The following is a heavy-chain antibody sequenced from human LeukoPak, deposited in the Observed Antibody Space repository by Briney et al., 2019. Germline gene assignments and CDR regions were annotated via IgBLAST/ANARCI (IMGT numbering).Heavy chain of an antibody. J-gene: IGHJ4*02. Sequence: ASEILSLTCAVYGESFSDHYWTWIRQSPGKGLEWIGEIHHGGTTNYNPSFKSRVALSLDTSKNQFPLRLSFVTAADTALYYCARRSYNLSWRSNRYYFDYWGRGTLVTVSS. CDR1: GESFSDHY. CDR3: ARRSYNLSWRSNRYYFDY. D-gene: IGHD1-14*01. V-gene: IGHV4-34*01. CDR2: IHHGGTT.